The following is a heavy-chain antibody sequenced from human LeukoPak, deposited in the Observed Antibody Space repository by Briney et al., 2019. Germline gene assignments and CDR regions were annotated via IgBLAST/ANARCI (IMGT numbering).Heavy chain of an antibody. CDR1: GFTFSRYA. CDR2: ISGSGGST. Sequence: PGGSLRLSCAASGFTFSRYAMSWVRQAPGKGLEWVSAISGSGGSTYYADSVKGRFTISRDNSKNTLYLQMNSLRAEDTAVYYCAKGGRYSSSPADYWGQGTLVTVSS. CDR3: AKGGRYSSSPADY. J-gene: IGHJ4*02. D-gene: IGHD6-13*01. V-gene: IGHV3-23*01.